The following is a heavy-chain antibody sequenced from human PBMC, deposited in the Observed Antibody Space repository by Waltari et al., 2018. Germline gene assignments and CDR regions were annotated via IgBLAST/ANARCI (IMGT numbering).Heavy chain of an antibody. CDR1: GYIFTDYY. V-gene: IGHV1-69-2*01. CDR3: ANSMSGPRVQ. Sequence: EAQLIQSGAQVKSPGATVTVSCKAFGYIFTDYYMHWMQQVPGKGPEWMARRDPENGATEFADRFQGILTVTADTSTDTAYMELSGLTSEDTATYYCANSMSGPRVQWGQGTQVTVSP. J-gene: IGHJ4*02. CDR2: RDPENGAT. D-gene: IGHD3-3*01.